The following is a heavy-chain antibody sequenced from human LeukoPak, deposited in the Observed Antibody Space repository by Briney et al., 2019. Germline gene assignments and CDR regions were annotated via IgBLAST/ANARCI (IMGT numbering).Heavy chain of an antibody. CDR1: GYTFSGYY. V-gene: IGHV1-2*02. D-gene: IGHD3-9*01. Sequence: GASAKDSSKAPGYTFSGYYMHWVRQAPGQGLEWMGWINPKSGGTNEAQKFHDRVTMTRDTSIRTAYMEVSRLRSDDTAVYYCARSPDILTGENFDYWGQGALVTVSS. J-gene: IGHJ4*02. CDR3: ARSPDILTGENFDY. CDR2: INPKSGGT.